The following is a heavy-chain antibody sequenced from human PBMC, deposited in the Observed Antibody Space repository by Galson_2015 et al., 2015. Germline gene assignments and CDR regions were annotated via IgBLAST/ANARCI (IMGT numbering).Heavy chain of an antibody. CDR2: INTASGNT. J-gene: IGHJ5*01. CDR1: GYKFQSYV. D-gene: IGHD6-19*01. V-gene: IGHV1-3*04. Sequence: SVKVSCKASGYKFQSYVIHWVRQAPGQRLEWMGWINTASGNTEYSQKIQDRVTISGDTSASTAHLEVTSLRSEDTAVYYCARGSEWFASGGQEPWSPSP. CDR3: ARGSEWFAS.